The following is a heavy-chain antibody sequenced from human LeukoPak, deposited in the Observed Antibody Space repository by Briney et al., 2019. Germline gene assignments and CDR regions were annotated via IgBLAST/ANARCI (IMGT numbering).Heavy chain of an antibody. CDR2: ISSSSSYI. Sequence: PGGSLRLSCAAPGFTFSSYSMNWVRQAPGKGLEWVSSISSSSSYIYYADSVKGRFTISRDNAKNSMYLQMNSLRAEDTAVYYCARFPWYYYDSSGYYAFDYWGQGTLVTVSS. CDR3: ARFPWYYYDSSGYYAFDY. V-gene: IGHV3-21*01. D-gene: IGHD3-22*01. CDR1: GFTFSSYS. J-gene: IGHJ4*02.